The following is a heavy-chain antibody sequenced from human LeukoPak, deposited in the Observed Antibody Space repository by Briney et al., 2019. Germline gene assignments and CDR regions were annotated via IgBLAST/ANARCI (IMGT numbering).Heavy chain of an antibody. CDR2: ISGSGGST. CDR3: AREDSSGYYYPYWYFDL. J-gene: IGHJ2*01. D-gene: IGHD3-22*01. V-gene: IGHV3-23*01. Sequence: GGSLRLSCAASGFTFSSYAMSWVRQAPGKGLEWVSAISGSGGSTYYADSVKGRFTISRDNAKNSLYLQMNSLRDEDTAVYYCAREDSSGYYYPYWYFDLWGRGTLVTVSS. CDR1: GFTFSSYA.